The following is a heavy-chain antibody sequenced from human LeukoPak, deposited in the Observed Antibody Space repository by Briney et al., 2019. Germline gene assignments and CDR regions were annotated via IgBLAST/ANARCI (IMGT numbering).Heavy chain of an antibody. D-gene: IGHD6-19*01. J-gene: IGHJ4*02. CDR2: IKQDGSGK. Sequence: GSLRLSCAASGFTFSSYWMSWVRQAPGKGLEWVANIKQDGSGKYYADSVKGRFTISRDNAKNSLYLQMNSLRAEDTAVYYCARGWSSGWPYYFDYWGQGTLVTVSS. CDR1: GFTFSSYW. CDR3: ARGWSSGWPYYFDY. V-gene: IGHV3-7*03.